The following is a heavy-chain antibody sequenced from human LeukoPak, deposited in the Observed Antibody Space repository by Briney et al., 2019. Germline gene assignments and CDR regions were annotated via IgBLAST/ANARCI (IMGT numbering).Heavy chain of an antibody. CDR1: GGSISSYY. CDR3: AGMDYGERYYYYMDV. D-gene: IGHD4-17*01. CDR2: IYYSGST. V-gene: IGHV4-59*08. Sequence: PSETLSLTCTVSGGSISSYYWSWIRQPPGKGLEWIGYIYYSGSTNYNPSLKSRVTISVDTSKNQFSLKLSSVTAADTAVYYCAGMDYGERYYYYMDVWGKGTTVTVSS. J-gene: IGHJ6*03.